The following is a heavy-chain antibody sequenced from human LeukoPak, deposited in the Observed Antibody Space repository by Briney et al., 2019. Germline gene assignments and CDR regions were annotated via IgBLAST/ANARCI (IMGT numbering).Heavy chain of an antibody. Sequence: ASAKVSCKASGYTFTGYYMHWVRQATGQGLEWMGWMNPNSGNTGYAQKFQGRVTMTRNTSISTAYMELSSLRSEDTAVYYCARVYSSGWYGDAFDIWGQGTMVTVSS. V-gene: IGHV1-8*02. J-gene: IGHJ3*02. CDR1: GYTFTGYY. D-gene: IGHD6-19*01. CDR2: MNPNSGNT. CDR3: ARVYSSGWYGDAFDI.